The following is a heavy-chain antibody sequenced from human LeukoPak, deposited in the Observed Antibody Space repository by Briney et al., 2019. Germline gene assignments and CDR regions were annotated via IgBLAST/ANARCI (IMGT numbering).Heavy chain of an antibody. D-gene: IGHD2-2*01. CDR2: IWYDGSNK. CDR1: GFTFSSYG. CDR3: AKAALRYQLLSSLDY. Sequence: GGSLRLSCAASGFTFSSYGMHWVRQAPGKGLEWVAVIWYDGSNKYYADSVKGRFTISRDNSKNTLYLQMNSLRAEDTAIYYCAKAALRYQLLSSLDYWGQGTLVTVSS. J-gene: IGHJ4*02. V-gene: IGHV3-33*06.